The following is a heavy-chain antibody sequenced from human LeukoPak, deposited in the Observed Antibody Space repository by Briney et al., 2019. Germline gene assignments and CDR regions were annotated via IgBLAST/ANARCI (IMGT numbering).Heavy chain of an antibody. CDR1: GGTVSSYA. Sequence: SVKVSCKASGGTVSSYAISWVRQAPGQGLEWKGGVIPIFGTANYAQKFQGRVTITADKSSSTAYMELSSLRSEDTAVYCCATFVLGDCSSTSCYVPFDYWGQGTLVTVSS. D-gene: IGHD2-2*01. CDR3: ATFVLGDCSSTSCYVPFDY. V-gene: IGHV1-69*06. CDR2: VIPIFGTA. J-gene: IGHJ4*02.